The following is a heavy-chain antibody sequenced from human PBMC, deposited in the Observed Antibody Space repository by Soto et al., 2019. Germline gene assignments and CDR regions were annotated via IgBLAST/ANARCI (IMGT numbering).Heavy chain of an antibody. CDR1: RFTFSSYA. CDR2: ISYDGSNK. V-gene: IGHV3-30-3*01. Sequence: GGSLRISCAASRFTFSSYAMHWVRKAPGKGLEWVAVISYDGSNKYYADSVKGRFTISRDNSKNTLYLQMNSLRAEDTAVYYCARDRDLFGTDYYYYGMDVWGQGTTVTVSS. CDR3: ARDRDLFGTDYYYYGMDV. J-gene: IGHJ6*02. D-gene: IGHD3-3*01.